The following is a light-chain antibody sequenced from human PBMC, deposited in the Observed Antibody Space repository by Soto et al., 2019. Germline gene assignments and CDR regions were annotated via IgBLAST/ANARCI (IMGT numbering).Light chain of an antibody. CDR3: MQALQTPWT. Sequence: DIVMTQSPLSLPVTPGEPASISCRSSQSFLQSTGYTYWDWYLQKPGQSPHLLIYLGSIRASGVPDRFSGSGSGTDFTLKISRVEAEDVGVYYCMQALQTPWTFGQGTKVEIK. V-gene: IGKV2-28*01. CDR2: LGS. CDR1: QSFLQSTGYTY. J-gene: IGKJ1*01.